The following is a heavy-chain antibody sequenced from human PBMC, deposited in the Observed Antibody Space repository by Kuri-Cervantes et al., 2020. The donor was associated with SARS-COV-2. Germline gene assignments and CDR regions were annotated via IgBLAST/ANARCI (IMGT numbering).Heavy chain of an antibody. D-gene: IGHD2-2*01. CDR2: IYHSGST. CDR1: GYSISSGYY. J-gene: IGHJ2*01. CDR3: ARVRYCSSTSCRLGWYFDL. Sequence: SETRSLTCTVSGYSISSGYYWGWIRQPPGKGLEWIGSIYHSGSTYYNPSLKSRVPISVDTSKNQFSLKLSSVTAADTAVYYCARVRYCSSTSCRLGWYFDLWGRGTLVTVSS. V-gene: IGHV4-38-2*02.